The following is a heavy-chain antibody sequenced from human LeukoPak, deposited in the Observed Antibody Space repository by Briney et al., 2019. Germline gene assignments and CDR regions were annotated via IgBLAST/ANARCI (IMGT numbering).Heavy chain of an antibody. CDR1: GGSTSSGNYH. D-gene: IGHD4/OR15-4a*01. CDR3: ARGPLLGDDYDPPFRY. J-gene: IGHJ4*02. CDR2: IYTGGST. Sequence: SETLSLTCTVSGGSTSSGNYHWSWIRKPAGKWLEWIGRIYTGGSTNYNPSFKSRLTISIDKSKNQFSLKLTSVTAADSAVYFCARGPLLGDDYDPPFRYWGQGTLVTVSS. V-gene: IGHV4-61*02.